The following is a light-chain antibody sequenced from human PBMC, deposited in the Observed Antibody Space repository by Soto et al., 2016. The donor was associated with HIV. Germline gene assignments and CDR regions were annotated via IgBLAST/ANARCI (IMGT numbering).Light chain of an antibody. CDR2: SAS. CDR3: LQHHSYPLS. V-gene: IGKV1-17*01. Sequence: DIQMTQSPSPLSASIGDRVTITCRASQGITSDLGWYQQKPGKAPKRLIYSASSLQSGVPSRFSGSGSGTEFTLTISSLQPEDFATYYCLQHHSYPLSFGGGTKVEIK. J-gene: IGKJ4*01. CDR1: QGITSD.